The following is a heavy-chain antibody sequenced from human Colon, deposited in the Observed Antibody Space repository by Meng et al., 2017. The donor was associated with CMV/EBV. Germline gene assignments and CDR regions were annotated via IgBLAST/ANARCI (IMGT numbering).Heavy chain of an antibody. CDR3: ARAENLYDSSGPIDS. D-gene: IGHD6-19*01. Sequence: GESLKISCAASGFNFRDYEMNWVRQAPGKGLEWVSYITHSGGGSIFYADSVKGRFTISRDNSNNTLYLQMNSLGAEDTALYYCARAENLYDSSGPIDSWGQGTLVTVSS. V-gene: IGHV3-48*03. J-gene: IGHJ4*02. CDR2: ITHSGGGSI. CDR1: GFNFRDYE.